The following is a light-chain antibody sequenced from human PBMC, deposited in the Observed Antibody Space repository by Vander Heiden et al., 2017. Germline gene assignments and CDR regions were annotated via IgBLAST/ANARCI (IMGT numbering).Light chain of an antibody. CDR3: QQYGTSPVT. Sequence: EIVLTQSPDTLSLSPGERATLSCRASQNVNSNFLAWYQQKPGQAPRLLMSGTSTRAIGVPDRFSGGGSGTDFTLTVNRLESEDCAVYFCQQYGTSPVTFGQGTRLELK. J-gene: IGKJ5*01. CDR2: GTS. CDR1: QNVNSNF. V-gene: IGKV3-20*01.